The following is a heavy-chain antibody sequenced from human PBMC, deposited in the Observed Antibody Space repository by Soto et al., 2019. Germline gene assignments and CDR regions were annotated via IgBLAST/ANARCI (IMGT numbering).Heavy chain of an antibody. CDR1: GDSLSSGGHY. D-gene: IGHD3-3*02. V-gene: IGHV4-31*03. J-gene: IGHJ4*02. CDR2: IYDSVNT. Sequence: TLSLTCTVSGDSLSSGGHYWSWIRQHPGKGLEWIGHIYDSVNTYYSPSLRSRVTISADMSKNQFSLNLRCVTAADTAVYYCERVDHRGYLAILTDYWGQGTLVTVYS. CDR3: ERVDHRGYLAILTDY.